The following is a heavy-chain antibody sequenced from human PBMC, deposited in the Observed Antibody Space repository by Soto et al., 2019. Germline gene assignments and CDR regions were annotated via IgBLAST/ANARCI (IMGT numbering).Heavy chain of an antibody. J-gene: IGHJ4*02. CDR3: ARESEDLTSNFDY. V-gene: IGHV3-21*06. Sequence: GVSLRLSCAASGFTFTRYSMNWVRQAPGKGLEWVSSISSTTNYIYYGDSMKGRFTISRDNAKNSLYLEMNSLRAEDTAAYYCARESEDLTSNFDYWGQGTLVTVSS. CDR2: ISSTTNYI. CDR1: GFTFTRYS.